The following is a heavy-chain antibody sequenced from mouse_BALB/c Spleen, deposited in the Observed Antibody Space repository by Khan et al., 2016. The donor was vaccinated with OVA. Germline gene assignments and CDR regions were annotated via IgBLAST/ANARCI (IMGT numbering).Heavy chain of an antibody. J-gene: IGHJ4*01. CDR1: GFSLTSYG. Sequence: VQLLETRPGLVAPSQSLSITCTVSGFSLTSYGVSWVRQPPGKGLEWLGVIWGDGNTNFHSALRSRLSISKDNSKSQVFLKLNSLQTDDTATYYCAKYRGYDAVDYWGQGTSVTVSS. CDR2: IWGDGNT. CDR3: AKYRGYDAVDY. V-gene: IGHV2-3*01.